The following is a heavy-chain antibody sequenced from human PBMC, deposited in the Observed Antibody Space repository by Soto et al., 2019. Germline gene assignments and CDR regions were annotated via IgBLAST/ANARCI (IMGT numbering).Heavy chain of an antibody. V-gene: IGHV1-8*01. CDR3: ARGLRYYDY. CDR1: GYTFTSYD. Sequence: QVQLVQSGAEVKRPGASVKVSCKASGYTFTSYDINWVRQATGQGLEWMGWMNPDSGNTGYAQKSQCRGTMTRNTSIGTAYMELSSLSADDTAVYLCARGLRYYDYWGQGTLVTVSP. J-gene: IGHJ4*02. CDR2: MNPDSGNT. D-gene: IGHD4-17*01.